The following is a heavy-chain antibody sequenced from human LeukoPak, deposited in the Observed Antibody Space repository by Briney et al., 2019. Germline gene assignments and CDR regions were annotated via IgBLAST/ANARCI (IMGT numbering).Heavy chain of an antibody. CDR3: ARQGTYSSAIGMGY. Sequence: GASVKVSCKASGYTFNNHYMYWVRQAPGQGLEWMGVINPSGGSTSYAQKSQGRVTMTRDTSTRTVYMEVNSLRSEDTAVYYCARQGTYSSAIGMGYWGQGTLVTVSS. V-gene: IGHV1-46*02. J-gene: IGHJ4*02. CDR2: INPSGGST. D-gene: IGHD6-19*01. CDR1: GYTFNNHY.